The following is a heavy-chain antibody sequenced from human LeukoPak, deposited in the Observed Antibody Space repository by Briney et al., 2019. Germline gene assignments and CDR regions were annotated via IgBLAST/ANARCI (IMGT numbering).Heavy chain of an antibody. J-gene: IGHJ3*02. CDR2: IYYSGST. V-gene: IGHV4-59*01. CDR1: GGSISSYY. D-gene: IGHD6-13*01. CDR3: AREGIAAADYAFDI. Sequence: SETLSLTCTVSGGSISSYYWSWIRQPPGKGLEWIGYIYYSGSTNYNPSLKSRVTISVDTSKNQFSLKLSSVTAADTAVYYCAREGIAAADYAFDIWGQRTMVTVSS.